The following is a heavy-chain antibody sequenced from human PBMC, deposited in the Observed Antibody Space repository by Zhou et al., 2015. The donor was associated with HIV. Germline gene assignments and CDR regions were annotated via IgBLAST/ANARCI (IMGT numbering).Heavy chain of an antibody. CDR3: ARGLDGYNLRFDF. CDR2: IIPVFGTT. Sequence: QVQLVQSGAEVKKPGSSMAVSCKASGGSFSSYTFAWVRQAPGQGLEWMGGIIPVFGTTHYAQKFQDRVTITADESTTTVYLAISSLRSDDTAVYYCARGLDGYNLRFDFWGQGTLVIVSS. CDR1: GGSFSSYT. D-gene: IGHD5-24*01. J-gene: IGHJ4*02. V-gene: IGHV1-69*01.